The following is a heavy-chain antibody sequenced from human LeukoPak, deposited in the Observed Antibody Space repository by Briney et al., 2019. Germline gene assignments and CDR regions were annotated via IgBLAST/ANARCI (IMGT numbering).Heavy chain of an antibody. Sequence: PGGSLRLSCAASGFTFSSTSMSWVRQAPGKGLEWVAVTVGGGDGTYYADSVKGRFTISRDNSKNTLDLQMNSLRAEDTAVYYCAKVSSNYYGSGSYQTLDYWGQGTLVTVSS. J-gene: IGHJ4*02. CDR1: GFTFSSTS. V-gene: IGHV3-23*01. D-gene: IGHD3-10*01. CDR3: AKVSSNYYGSGSYQTLDY. CDR2: TVGGGDGT.